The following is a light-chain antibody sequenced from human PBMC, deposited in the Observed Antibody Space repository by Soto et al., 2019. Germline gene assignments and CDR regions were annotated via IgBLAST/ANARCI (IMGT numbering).Light chain of an antibody. CDR2: RNN. Sequence: QSVLTQPPSASGTPGQRVTISCSGSSSNIGSNYVYWYQQLPGTAPKLLIYRNNQRPSGVPDRFSGSKSGTSASLAISGLRSADEADYYCAAWDDSLSAFYVFGTGTKVTVL. V-gene: IGLV1-47*01. J-gene: IGLJ1*01. CDR3: AAWDDSLSAFYV. CDR1: SSNIGSNY.